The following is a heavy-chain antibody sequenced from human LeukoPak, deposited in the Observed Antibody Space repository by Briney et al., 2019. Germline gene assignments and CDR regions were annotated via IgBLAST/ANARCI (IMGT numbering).Heavy chain of an antibody. CDR3: ARDSYYGSGRTKFSRFDS. CDR1: GYTFTGYC. V-gene: IGHV1-18*04. CDR2: VSAFNGHT. Sequence: ASVKVSCKGSGYTFTGYCITWVRQAPGQGLEWVGWVSAFNGHTDSAQKVQGRVTMTTDTSTSTAYLELSSLRSDDTAVYFCARDSYYGSGRTKFSRFDSWGLGTLVTVSS. J-gene: IGHJ4*02. D-gene: IGHD3-10*01.